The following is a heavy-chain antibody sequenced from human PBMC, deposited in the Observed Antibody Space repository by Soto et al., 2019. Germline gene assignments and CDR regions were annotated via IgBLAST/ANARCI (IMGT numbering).Heavy chain of an antibody. D-gene: IGHD5-18*01. CDR1: GFTFSSYA. Sequence: QVPLVESGGGVVQPGRSLRLSCAASGFTFSSYAMHWVRQAPGKGLEWVAVISYDGSNKYYADSVKGRFTISRDNSKNTLYLQMNSLRAEDTAVYYCARESVYGYYWFDPWGQGTLVTVSS. V-gene: IGHV3-30-3*01. CDR3: ARESVYGYYWFDP. J-gene: IGHJ5*02. CDR2: ISYDGSNK.